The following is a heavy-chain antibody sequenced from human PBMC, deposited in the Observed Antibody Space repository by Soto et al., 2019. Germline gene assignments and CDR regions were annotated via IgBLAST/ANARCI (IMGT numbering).Heavy chain of an antibody. J-gene: IGHJ4*02. V-gene: IGHV3-72*01. Sequence: EVQLVESGGGLVQPEGSLRLSCAASGFTFSDYSMDWVRQAPGKGLEWVGRVRNKVNSYTTEYAASVKGRFTVSRDDSRNSLYLQMNSLKTGDTAMYYCSRAGILTTPYYTDYWGLGTLVTVSS. CDR3: SRAGILTTPYYTDY. D-gene: IGHD2-21*01. CDR2: VRNKVNSYTT. CDR1: GFTFSDYS.